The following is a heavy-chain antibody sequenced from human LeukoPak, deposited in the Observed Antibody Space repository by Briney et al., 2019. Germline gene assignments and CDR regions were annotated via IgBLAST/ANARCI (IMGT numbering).Heavy chain of an antibody. V-gene: IGHV3-30*03. CDR3: ARALPGNWNYLPLGY. Sequence: PGGSLRLSCAASGFTFSSYGMHWVRQAPGKGLEWVAVISYDGSNKYYADSVKGRFTISRDNSKNTLYLQMNSLRAEDTAVYYCARALPGNWNYLPLGYWGQGTLVTVSS. J-gene: IGHJ4*02. CDR2: ISYDGSNK. CDR1: GFTFSSYG. D-gene: IGHD1-7*01.